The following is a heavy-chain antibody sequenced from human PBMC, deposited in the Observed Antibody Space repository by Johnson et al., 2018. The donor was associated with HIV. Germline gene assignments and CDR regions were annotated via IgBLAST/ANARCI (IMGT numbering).Heavy chain of an antibody. V-gene: IGHV3-7*03. CDR1: GFTFSRYW. CDR2: IKQDGRDV. D-gene: IGHD6-13*01. J-gene: IGHJ3*02. Sequence: VQLVESGGGLVQPGGSLRLSCAASGFTFSRYWMSWVRQAPGKGLEWVANIKQDGRDVHYVDSVQGRFTISRDNAKNSLCLQMNSLRAEDTAVYYCAKDSWDSSWSDDAFDIWGQGTMVTVSS. CDR3: AKDSWDSSWSDDAFDI.